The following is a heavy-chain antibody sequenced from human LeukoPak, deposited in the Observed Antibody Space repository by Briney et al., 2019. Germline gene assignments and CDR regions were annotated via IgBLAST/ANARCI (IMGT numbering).Heavy chain of an antibody. J-gene: IGHJ5*02. CDR2: IYPGGGST. CDR3: ARFHSPGPVSPMYNWFDP. Sequence: GASVKVSCKASGDTFTSYYIHWVRQAPGQGLEWMGIIYPGGGSTSYAQKFQGRVTMTRDMSTSTVYMELSRLRSDDTAVYYCARFHSPGPVSPMYNWFDPWGQGTLVTVSS. D-gene: IGHD3-10*01. V-gene: IGHV1-46*01. CDR1: GDTFTSYY.